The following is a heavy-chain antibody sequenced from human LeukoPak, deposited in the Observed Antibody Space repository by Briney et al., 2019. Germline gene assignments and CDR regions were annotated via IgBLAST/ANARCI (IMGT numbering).Heavy chain of an antibody. V-gene: IGHV4-28*06. CDR1: SYSISTTNW. CDR3: AKISSSWTHFDF. D-gene: IGHD6-13*01. CDR2: IYYSGST. Sequence: SDTLSLTCAVSSYSISTTNWWGWVRQPPGKGLEWIGYIYYSGSTNYNPSLKSRVTMSVDTSKNQFSLKLSSVTALDTAIYYCAKISSSWTHFDFWGQGTLVTVSS. J-gene: IGHJ4*02.